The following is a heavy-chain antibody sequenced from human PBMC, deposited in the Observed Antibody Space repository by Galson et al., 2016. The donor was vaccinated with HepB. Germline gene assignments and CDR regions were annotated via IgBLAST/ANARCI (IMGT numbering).Heavy chain of an antibody. CDR2: IYSGGGT. CDR3: ARVPGFS. V-gene: IGHV3-53*01. CDR1: GFTVSTNY. D-gene: IGHD5-12*01. J-gene: IGHJ5*02. Sequence: SLRLSCAASGFTVSTNYMSWVRQAPGKGLEWVSFIYSGGGTYYADSVKGRFTISRDSPKNTLYLQMNSLRAEDTAVYYCARVPGFSWGQGTLVTVSS.